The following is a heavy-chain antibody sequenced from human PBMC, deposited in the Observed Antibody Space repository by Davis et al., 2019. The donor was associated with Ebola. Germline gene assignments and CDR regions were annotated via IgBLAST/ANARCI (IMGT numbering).Heavy chain of an antibody. V-gene: IGHV4-38-2*02. CDR1: GGSISSYY. D-gene: IGHD3-22*01. CDR3: ARDYYDSSGYSGVDY. Sequence: PGGSLRLSCTVSGGSISSYYWGWIRQPPGKGLEWIGSIYHSGSTYYNPSLKSRVTISVDTPKNQFSLKLSSVTAADTAVYYCARDYYDSSGYSGVDYWGQGTLVTVSS. CDR2: IYHSGST. J-gene: IGHJ4*02.